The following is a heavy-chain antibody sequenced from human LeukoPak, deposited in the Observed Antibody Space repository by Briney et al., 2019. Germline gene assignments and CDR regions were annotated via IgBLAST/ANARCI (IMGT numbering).Heavy chain of an antibody. D-gene: IGHD3-22*01. Sequence: SETLSLTCTASGGSIRSFYWSWIRQPPGKGLGWIGNIYYSGSTKYNPSLKSRVTISVDTSKNHFSLKLSSVTAADTAVYYCARHGNYYDSSGYNYYFDYWGQGTLGTVSS. CDR2: IYYSGST. CDR1: GGSIRSFY. J-gene: IGHJ4*02. V-gene: IGHV4-59*08. CDR3: ARHGNYYDSSGYNYYFDY.